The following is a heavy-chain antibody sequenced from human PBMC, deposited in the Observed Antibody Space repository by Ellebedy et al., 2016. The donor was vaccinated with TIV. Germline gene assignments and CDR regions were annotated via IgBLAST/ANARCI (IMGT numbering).Heavy chain of an antibody. J-gene: IGHJ6*02. CDR1: GFSFSSYG. CDR3: ARDTCSSSCPGYYYYYGMDV. V-gene: IGHV3-30*03. CDR2: ISDDGSNK. Sequence: GESLKISCAASGFSFSSYGMHWVRQAPGKGLEWVAVISDDGSNKNYADYVKGRFRISSDTSKNTLYLQMNSLRAEDTAVYYCARDTCSSSCPGYYYYYGMDVWGQGTTVTVSS. D-gene: IGHD2-2*01.